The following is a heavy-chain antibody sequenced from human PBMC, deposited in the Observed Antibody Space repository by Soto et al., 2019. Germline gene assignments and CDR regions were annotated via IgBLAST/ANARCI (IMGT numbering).Heavy chain of an antibody. CDR1: GGSISSYY. CDR3: AKARVGASSFDY. V-gene: IGHV4-59*08. J-gene: IGHJ4*02. D-gene: IGHD1-26*01. Sequence: SETLSLTCTVSGGSISSYYWSWIRQPPGKGLEWIGYIYYSGSTNYNPSLKSRVTISVDTSKNQFSLKLSSVTAADTAVYYCAKARVGASSFDYWGQGTLVTVSS. CDR2: IYYSGST.